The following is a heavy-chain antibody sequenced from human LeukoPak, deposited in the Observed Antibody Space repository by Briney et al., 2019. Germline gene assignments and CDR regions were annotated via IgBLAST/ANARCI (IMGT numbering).Heavy chain of an antibody. CDR2: ISAYNGNT. Sequence: ASVKVSCKASGYTFTSYGISWVRQAPGQGLEWMGWISAYNGNTNYVQKLQGRVTMTTDTSTSTAYMELRSLRSDDTAVYYCARATGLLHCSGGSCYPYWGQGTLVTVSS. D-gene: IGHD2-15*01. J-gene: IGHJ4*02. CDR3: ARATGLLHCSGGSCYPY. CDR1: GYTFTSYG. V-gene: IGHV1-18*01.